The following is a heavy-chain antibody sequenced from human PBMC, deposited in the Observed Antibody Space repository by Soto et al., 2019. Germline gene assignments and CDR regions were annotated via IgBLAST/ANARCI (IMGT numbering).Heavy chain of an antibody. CDR3: VRVAGSASWYETDS. J-gene: IGHJ4*02. V-gene: IGHV4-38-2*01. D-gene: IGHD6-13*01. CDR2: TYYGASS. Sequence: SETLSLTCAVSGYSISSGYYWGWIRQPPGKGLEWLGTTYYGASSYYNPSLRSRITILLDASTNQLSLKLSSVTAADTAVYFCVRVAGSASWYETDSWGQGILVTVS. CDR1: GYSISSGYY.